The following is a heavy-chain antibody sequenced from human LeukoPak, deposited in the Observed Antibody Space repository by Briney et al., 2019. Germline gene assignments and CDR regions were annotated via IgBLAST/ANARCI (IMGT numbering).Heavy chain of an antibody. J-gene: IGHJ1*01. Sequence: GGSLRLSCSASEFSFSRYAMHWVRQRPGKGLEHVSTISSNGASTYYADSAKGRFTISRDNSKNTLYLQLSSLSAEDTAVYYCVKGGYYDSSGFPEYFQDWGQGTLVSASS. CDR3: VKGGYYDSSGFPEYFQD. CDR2: ISSNGAST. D-gene: IGHD3-22*01. V-gene: IGHV3-64D*09. CDR1: EFSFSRYA.